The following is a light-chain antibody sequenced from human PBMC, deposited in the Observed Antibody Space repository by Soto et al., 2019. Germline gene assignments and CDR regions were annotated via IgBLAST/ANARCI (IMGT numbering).Light chain of an antibody. J-gene: IGKJ4*01. CDR2: DAS. V-gene: IGKV3-11*01. CDR1: QSVSSY. CDR3: QQRSSWPQLT. Sequence: EIVLTRSPATLSLSPGERATLSCRASQSVSSYLAWYQQKPGQAPRLLIYDASNRATGIPARFSGSGSGTDFTLTISSLEPEDFAVYYCQQRSSWPQLTFGGGTKVEIK.